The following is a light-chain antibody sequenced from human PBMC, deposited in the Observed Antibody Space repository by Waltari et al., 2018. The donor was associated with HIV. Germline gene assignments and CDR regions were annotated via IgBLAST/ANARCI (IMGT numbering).Light chain of an antibody. V-gene: IGLV2-14*03. Sequence: QSALTQPASVSGSPGQSITISCTGTSSDVGCYQYVSWYQQHPGKAPKLIIFDVSNRPSGVSNRFSGSKSGNTASLTISGLQAEDEAHYFCSSYTSTTTLVVFGGGTKLTVL. CDR2: DVS. CDR1: SSDVGCYQY. CDR3: SSYTSTTTLVV. J-gene: IGLJ3*02.